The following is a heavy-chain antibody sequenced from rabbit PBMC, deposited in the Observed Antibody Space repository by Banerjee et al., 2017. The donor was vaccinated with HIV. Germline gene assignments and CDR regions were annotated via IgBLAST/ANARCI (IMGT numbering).Heavy chain of an antibody. J-gene: IGHJ4*01. CDR3: ARGVRGFNL. V-gene: IGHV1S45*01. CDR2: INTSSGNT. CDR1: GFSFSNKYV. Sequence: QEQLEESGGDLVKPEGSLTLTCKASGFSFSNKYVMCWVRQAPGKGLEWIACINTSSGNTVYASWVNGRFTISSHNAQNTLYLQLNSLTAADTATYFCARGVRGFNLWGPGTLVTVS. D-gene: IGHD3-1*01.